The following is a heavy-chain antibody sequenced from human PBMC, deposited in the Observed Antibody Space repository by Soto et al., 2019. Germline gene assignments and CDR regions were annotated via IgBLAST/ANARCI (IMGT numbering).Heavy chain of an antibody. V-gene: IGHV4-59*01. CDR2: IYYSGST. CDR3: ARRYGGNFDY. Sequence: SETLSLTCTVSGGSISSYYWSWIRQPPGKGLEWIGYIYYSGSTNYNPSLKSRVTISVDTSKNQFSPKLSSATAADTAVYYCARRYGGNFDYWGQGTLVTVSS. D-gene: IGHD3-16*01. CDR1: GGSISSYY. J-gene: IGHJ4*02.